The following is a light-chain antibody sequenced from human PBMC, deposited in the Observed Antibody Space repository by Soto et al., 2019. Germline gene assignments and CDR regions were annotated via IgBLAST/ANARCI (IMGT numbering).Light chain of an antibody. CDR2: DAS. J-gene: IGKJ2*01. CDR1: QSVSSY. Sequence: EIVLTHAPATLSLSPGERATLSCRASQSVSSYLAWYQQKPGQAPRLLIYDASNRATGIPARFSGSGSGTDFTLPISSLEPEDFAVYYCQQRSNWPRMYTFGQGTKLEIK. V-gene: IGKV3-11*01. CDR3: QQRSNWPRMYT.